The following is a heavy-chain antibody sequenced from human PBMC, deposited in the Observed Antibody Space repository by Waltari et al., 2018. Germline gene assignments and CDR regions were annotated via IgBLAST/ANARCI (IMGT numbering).Heavy chain of an antibody. CDR2: MNPNSGNT. CDR3: ARGETYCGGDCYPFDY. V-gene: IGHV1-8*01. Sequence: QVQPVQSGAEVKKPGASVKVSCKASGYTFTSYDINWVRQATGTGHEWMGWMNPNSGNTGYAQKFQGRVTMTRNTSISTAYMELSSLRSEDTAVYYCARGETYCGGDCYPFDYWGQGTLVTVSS. CDR1: GYTFTSYD. J-gene: IGHJ4*02. D-gene: IGHD2-21*01.